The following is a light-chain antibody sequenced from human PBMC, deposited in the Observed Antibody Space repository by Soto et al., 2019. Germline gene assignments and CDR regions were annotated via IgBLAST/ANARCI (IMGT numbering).Light chain of an antibody. CDR1: QSISSW. V-gene: IGKV1-5*01. J-gene: IGKJ2*01. CDR2: DAS. Sequence: DTQMTQSPSTLSASVGDRVAITCRASQSISSWLAWYQQKPGKAPKLLIYDASSLESGVPSRFSCSGSGTEFTLTISSLQPDEFATYCCQQYNRYFTFGQGTKLEIK. CDR3: QQYNRYFT.